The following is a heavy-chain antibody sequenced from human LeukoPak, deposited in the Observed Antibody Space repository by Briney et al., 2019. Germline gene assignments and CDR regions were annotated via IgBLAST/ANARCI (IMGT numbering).Heavy chain of an antibody. V-gene: IGHV3-23*01. CDR3: AKWGDYDILTGYYVPDY. Sequence: PGTSLRLPCVASGFTFTNYAMSWVRQAPGKGLEWVSAITGSDGSSYYADSVKGRFTISRDNSKNTLYLQVNSLRAEDTAVYYCAKWGDYDILTGYYVPDYWGQGTLSPSPQ. CDR1: GFTFTNYA. D-gene: IGHD3-9*01. CDR2: ITGSDGSS. J-gene: IGHJ4*02.